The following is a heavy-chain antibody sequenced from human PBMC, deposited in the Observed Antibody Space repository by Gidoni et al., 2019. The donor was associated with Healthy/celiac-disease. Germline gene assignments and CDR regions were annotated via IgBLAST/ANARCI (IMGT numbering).Heavy chain of an antibody. CDR2: INAGNGNT. CDR3: ARDRIAARRSPWFDP. J-gene: IGHJ5*02. D-gene: IGHD6-6*01. Sequence: QVQLVQSGAEVKKPGASVKVSCKASGSTFTSYAMHWVRQAPGQRLEWMGWINAGNGNTKYSQKFQGRVTITRDTSASTAYMELSSLRSEDTAVYYCARDRIAARRSPWFDPWGQGTLVTVSS. CDR1: GSTFTSYA. V-gene: IGHV1-3*01.